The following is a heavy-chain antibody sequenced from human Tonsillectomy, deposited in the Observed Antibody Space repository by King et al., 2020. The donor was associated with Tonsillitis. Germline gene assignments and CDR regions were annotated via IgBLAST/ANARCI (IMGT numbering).Heavy chain of an antibody. J-gene: IGHJ1*01. Sequence: VQLVESGGGVVQPGGSLRLSCAASGFIFSNYGMHWVRQAPGKGLEWVTFLQYDGSNKYYADSVKGRFTISRDTSNNTLYLQMRSLRPDDTAVYYCVKANGGGSNPYFQHWGQGTLVTVAS. CDR1: GFIFSNYG. V-gene: IGHV3-30*02. CDR3: VKANGGGSNPYFQH. CDR2: LQYDGSNK. D-gene: IGHD3-16*01.